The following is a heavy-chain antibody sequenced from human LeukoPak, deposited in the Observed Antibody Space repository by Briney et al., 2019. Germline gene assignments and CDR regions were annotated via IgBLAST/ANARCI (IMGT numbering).Heavy chain of an antibody. D-gene: IGHD3-10*01. Sequence: ASVKVSCKASGYTFTGYYMHWVRQAPGQGLEWMGRINPNSGGTNYAQKFQGRVTMTRDTSISTAYMELSRLRSDDTSVYYCAREMVRGVYWYFDLWGRGTLVTVSS. CDR1: GYTFTGYY. J-gene: IGHJ2*01. V-gene: IGHV1-2*06. CDR2: INPNSGGT. CDR3: AREMVRGVYWYFDL.